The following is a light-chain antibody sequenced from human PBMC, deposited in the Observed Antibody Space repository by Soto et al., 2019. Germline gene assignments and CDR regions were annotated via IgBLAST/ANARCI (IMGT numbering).Light chain of an antibody. CDR2: LGS. V-gene: IGKV2-28*01. CDR1: QSLLHSNGYNS. Sequence: DIVMTQSPLSLPVTPGEPASISCRSSQSLLHSNGYNSLYWYLQKPGQSPQLLIYLGSNRASGGPDRFSGSGSGTDFTLNISRVEAEDVGVYYCVQALQSPLTFGPGTKVDIK. CDR3: VQALQSPLT. J-gene: IGKJ3*01.